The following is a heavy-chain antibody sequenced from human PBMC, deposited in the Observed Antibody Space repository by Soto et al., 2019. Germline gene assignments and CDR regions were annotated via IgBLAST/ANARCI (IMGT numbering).Heavy chain of an antibody. CDR2: VSIGGST. D-gene: IGHD2-15*01. Sequence: DVQLLESGGGLVQPEGSLRLSCAASGFTFSSYDMGWVRQGPGKGLEWVAVVSIGGSTHYADSVRGRFTISRDNSKNTLSLQVNSLTAEDTAVYFCAKRRGAGGHFDYWGQGALVTVSS. CDR3: AKRRGAGGHFDY. J-gene: IGHJ4*02. V-gene: IGHV3-23*01. CDR1: GFTFSSYD.